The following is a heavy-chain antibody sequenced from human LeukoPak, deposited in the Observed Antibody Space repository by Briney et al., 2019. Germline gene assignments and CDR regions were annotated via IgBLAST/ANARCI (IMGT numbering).Heavy chain of an antibody. CDR1: GFTFDDYA. D-gene: IGHD5-12*01. J-gene: IGHJ4*02. Sequence: GGSLRLSCADSGFTFDDYAMHWVRQAPGKGLEWVSGISWNSGSIGYADSVKGRFTISRDNAKNSLYLQMNSLRAEDMALYYCAKDIADSGYDSGGFDYWGQGTLVTVSS. CDR2: ISWNSGSI. CDR3: AKDIADSGYDSGGFDY. V-gene: IGHV3-9*03.